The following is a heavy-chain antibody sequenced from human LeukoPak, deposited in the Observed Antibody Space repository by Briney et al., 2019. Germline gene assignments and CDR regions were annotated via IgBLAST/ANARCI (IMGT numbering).Heavy chain of an antibody. CDR3: AGAATDYYYYMDV. CDR1: GFTFNSYG. J-gene: IGHJ6*03. CDR2: IRASGGST. V-gene: IGHV3-23*01. D-gene: IGHD1-26*01. Sequence: QPGGSLRLSCAASGFTFNSYGMSWARQAPGKGLEWVSAIRASGGSTYYADSVKGRFTISRDNSKNTLYLQMNGLSADDTAVYYCAGAATDYYYYMDVWGKGTTVTISS.